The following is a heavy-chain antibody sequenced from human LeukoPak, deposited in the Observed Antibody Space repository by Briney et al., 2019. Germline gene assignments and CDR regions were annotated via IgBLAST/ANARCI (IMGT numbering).Heavy chain of an antibody. J-gene: IGHJ4*02. V-gene: IGHV1-69*13. CDR2: IIPIFGTA. D-gene: IGHD2-15*01. CDR1: RGTSSRYA. Sequence: LVKVSCKASRGTSSRYAISSLRQAPGRGLDGIGGIIPIFGTANYAQKFQGRVTITADESTSTAYMELSSLRSEDTAVYYCARVGQHCSGGSCYGGADYWGQGTLVTVSS. CDR3: ARVGQHCSGGSCYGGADY.